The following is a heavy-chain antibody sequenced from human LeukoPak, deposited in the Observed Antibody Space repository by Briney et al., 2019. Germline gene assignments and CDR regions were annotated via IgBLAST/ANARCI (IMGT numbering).Heavy chain of an antibody. J-gene: IGHJ4*02. CDR3: TSGSRVAGMIFDY. CDR1: GGSISSYY. V-gene: IGHV4-59*05. CDR2: IYYSGST. Sequence: SETLSLTCTVSGGSISSYYWSWIRQPPGKGLEWIGSIYYSGSTYYNPSLKSRVTISVDTSKNQFSLKLSSVTAADTAVYYCTSGSRVAGMIFDYWGQGTLVTVSS. D-gene: IGHD6-19*01.